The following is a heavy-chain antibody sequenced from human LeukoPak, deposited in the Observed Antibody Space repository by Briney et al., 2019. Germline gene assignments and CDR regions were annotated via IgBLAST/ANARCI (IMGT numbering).Heavy chain of an antibody. CDR2: MNPNSGNT. Sequence: ASVKVSCKTSGYSFSTFDINWVRQATGQGLEWMGWMNPNSGNTNYEQKFQGRLTMTRDTSISTAYMELSSLRFEDTAVYYCARGGILVQGVTILYGMDVWGQGTTVTVSS. D-gene: IGHD3-10*01. J-gene: IGHJ6*02. V-gene: IGHV1-8*01. CDR3: ARGGILVQGVTILYGMDV. CDR1: GYSFSTFD.